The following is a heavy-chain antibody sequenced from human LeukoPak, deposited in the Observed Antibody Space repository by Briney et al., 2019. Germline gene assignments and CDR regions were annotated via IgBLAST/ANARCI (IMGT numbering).Heavy chain of an antibody. Sequence: SETLSLTCTVSGYSISSGYHWGWIRQAPGKGLEWLGGIYQSGSAYYNPSLKSRVTISVDTSKNQFSLKLSSVTAADTAVYYCARLSGWSIWRWGQGTLVTVSS. D-gene: IGHD6-19*01. CDR3: ARLSGWSIWR. V-gene: IGHV4-38-2*02. CDR1: GYSISSGYH. J-gene: IGHJ4*02. CDR2: IYQSGSA.